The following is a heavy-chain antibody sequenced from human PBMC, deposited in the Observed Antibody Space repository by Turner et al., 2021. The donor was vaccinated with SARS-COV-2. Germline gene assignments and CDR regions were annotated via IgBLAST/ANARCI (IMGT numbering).Heavy chain of an antibody. J-gene: IGHJ4*02. CDR2: INPSGGST. V-gene: IGHV1-46*01. CDR3: AVVGGTTYYFDY. CDR1: GYTFTSYY. D-gene: IGHD1-26*01. Sequence: QVQPVQSGAEVKKPGASVKVSCKASGYTFTSYYMHWVRQAPGQGLEWMGIINPSGGSTSYAQKFQGRVTMTRDTSTSTVYMELSSLRSEDTAVYYCAVVGGTTYYFDYWGQGTLVTVSS.